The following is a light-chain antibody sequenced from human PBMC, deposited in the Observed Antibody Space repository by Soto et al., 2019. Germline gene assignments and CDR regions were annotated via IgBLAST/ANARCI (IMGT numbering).Light chain of an antibody. CDR2: GAS. Sequence: EIVMTQSPATLSVSPGEGATLSCRASQSISSNLAWYQQKPGQAPRLLIYGASTRATGIPARFSGSGSETEFTLTISSLQSEDFAVYSCQQYNNWPFTFGPGTKVDIK. V-gene: IGKV3-15*01. J-gene: IGKJ3*01. CDR1: QSISSN. CDR3: QQYNNWPFT.